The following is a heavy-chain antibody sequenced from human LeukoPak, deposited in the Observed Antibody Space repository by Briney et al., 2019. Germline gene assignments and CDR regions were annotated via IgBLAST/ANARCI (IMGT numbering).Heavy chain of an antibody. V-gene: IGHV4-31*03. CDR2: IYYSGST. D-gene: IGHD3-22*01. CDR3: ARQPRYYYDSSGYGAFDI. Sequence: SETLSLTCTVSGGSISSGGYYWSWIRQHPGKGLEWIGYIYYSGSTYYNPSLKSRVTISVDTSKNQFSLKLSSVTAADTAVYYCARQPRYYYDSSGYGAFDIWGQGTMVTVSS. CDR1: GGSISSGGYY. J-gene: IGHJ3*02.